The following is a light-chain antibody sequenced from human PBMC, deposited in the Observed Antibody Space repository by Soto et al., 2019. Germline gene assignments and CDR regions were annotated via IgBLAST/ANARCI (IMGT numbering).Light chain of an antibody. CDR2: GAS. CDR1: QSITTSY. CDR3: QHCGASAPCT. Sequence: EIVLTQSPGTLSLSPGERATLSCRASQSITTSYLAWYQHKAGQAPRLLIYGASSRATGIPDRISAGGSGTAFTLTISRLEPEAVAVYYCQHCGASAPCTFGPGTKLEIK. J-gene: IGKJ2*02. V-gene: IGKV3-20*01.